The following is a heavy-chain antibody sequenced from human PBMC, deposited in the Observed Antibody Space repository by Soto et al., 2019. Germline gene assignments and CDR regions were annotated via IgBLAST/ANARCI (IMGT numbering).Heavy chain of an antibody. CDR1: GFTVSSNY. V-gene: IGHV3-66*01. CDR2: IYSGGST. J-gene: IGHJ4*02. D-gene: IGHD6-6*01. CDR3: ARGSSSADPLIHLDY. Sequence: GGSLRLSCAASGFTVSSNYMSWVRQAPGKGLEWVSVIYSGGSTYYADSVKGRFTISRDNSKNTLYLQMNSLRAEDTAVYYCARGSSSADPLIHLDYWGQGTLVTVSS.